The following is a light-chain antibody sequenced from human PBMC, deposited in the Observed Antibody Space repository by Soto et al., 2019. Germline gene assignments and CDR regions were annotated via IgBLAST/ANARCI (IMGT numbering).Light chain of an antibody. CDR2: AAS. J-gene: IGKJ3*01. CDR3: QQLHSPFT. Sequence: DIQLTQSPSFLSASVGDTVTITCRASQGISSYLAWYQQIPGKAPQLLIHAASTLQSGVPSRFSGSGSGTEFTLTISSLQPEDFATYYCQQLHSPFTFGPGTKVDI. V-gene: IGKV1-9*01. CDR1: QGISSY.